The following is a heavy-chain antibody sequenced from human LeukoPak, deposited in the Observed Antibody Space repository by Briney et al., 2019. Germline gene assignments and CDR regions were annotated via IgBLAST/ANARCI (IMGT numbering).Heavy chain of an antibody. J-gene: IGHJ5*02. D-gene: IGHD6-13*01. CDR3: ARGGDSSSWYFWFDP. CDR2: IYTSGST. CDR1: GGSISSYY. Sequence: PSETLSLTCTVSGGSISSYYWSWIRQRAGKGLEWIGRIYTSGSTNYNPSLKSRVTMSVDTSKNQFSLKLSSVTAADTAVYYCARGGDSSSWYFWFDPWGQGTLVTVSS. V-gene: IGHV4-4*07.